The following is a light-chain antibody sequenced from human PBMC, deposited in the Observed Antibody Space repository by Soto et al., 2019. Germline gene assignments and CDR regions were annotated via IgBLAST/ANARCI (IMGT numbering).Light chain of an antibody. V-gene: IGKV1D-16*01. CDR3: QQYVSYPRT. CDR2: AAS. J-gene: IGKJ1*01. CDR1: HNVDNW. Sequence: DIEMTQSPSSLFASVGDRVTITCRASHNVDNWVAWYQQKPEKAPKSLIYAASSLHSGVPLRFSGSGSGALFTLTIRNLQPEDFATYYCQQYVSYPRTLGQGTKVEIK.